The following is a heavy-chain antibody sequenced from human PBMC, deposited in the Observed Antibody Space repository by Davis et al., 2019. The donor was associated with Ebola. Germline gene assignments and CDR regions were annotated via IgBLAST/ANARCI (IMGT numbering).Heavy chain of an antibody. CDR1: GYTFTSYG. Sequence: ASVKVSCKASGYTFTSYGISWVRQAPGQGLEWMGWISAYNGNTNYAQKLQGRVTMTTDTSTSTAYMELRSLRSDDTAVYYCATTVAGFYYYGMDVWGQGITVTVSS. CDR2: ISAYNGNT. CDR3: ATTVAGFYYYGMDV. V-gene: IGHV1-18*01. J-gene: IGHJ6*02. D-gene: IGHD6-19*01.